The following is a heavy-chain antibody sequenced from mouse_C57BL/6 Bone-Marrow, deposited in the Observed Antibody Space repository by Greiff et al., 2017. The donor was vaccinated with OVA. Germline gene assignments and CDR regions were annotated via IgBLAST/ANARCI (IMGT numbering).Heavy chain of an antibody. J-gene: IGHJ3*01. Sequence: EVQVVESGGGLVQPGGSLSLSCAASGFTFTDYYMSWVRQPPGKALEWLGFIRNKANGYTTEYSASVKGRFTISRDNSQSILYLQMNALRAEDSATYYCARYDDPVAYWGQGTLVTVSA. CDR2: IRNKANGYTT. CDR3: ARYDDPVAY. V-gene: IGHV7-3*01. D-gene: IGHD2-12*01. CDR1: GFTFTDYY.